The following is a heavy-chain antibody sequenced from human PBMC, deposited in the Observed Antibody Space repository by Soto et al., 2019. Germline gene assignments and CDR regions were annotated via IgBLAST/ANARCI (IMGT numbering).Heavy chain of an antibody. D-gene: IGHD2-15*01. J-gene: IGHJ5*02. V-gene: IGHV3-48*01. CDR3: ARDIVVVVAAKTRNWFDP. Sequence: GGSLRLSCAASGFTFSSYSMNWVRQAPGKGLEWVSYISSSSSTIYYADSVKGRFTISRDNAKNSLYLQMNSLRAEDTAVYYCARDIVVVVAAKTRNWFDPWGQGTLVTVSS. CDR2: ISSSSSTI. CDR1: GFTFSSYS.